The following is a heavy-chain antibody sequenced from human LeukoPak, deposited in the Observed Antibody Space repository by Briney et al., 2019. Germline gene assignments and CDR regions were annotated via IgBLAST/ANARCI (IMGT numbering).Heavy chain of an antibody. J-gene: IGHJ4*02. CDR1: GGSITSSSYY. Sequence: SETLSLTCTVSGGSITSSSYYWGWIRQPPGKGLEWIGSIFYSGSTYYNPSLKSRVTISVDASKTQFSLKLSSVTAADTAVYYCAKQQLVRCFDYWGQGTLVTVSS. CDR3: AKQQLVRCFDY. CDR2: IFYSGST. V-gene: IGHV4-39*01. D-gene: IGHD6-13*01.